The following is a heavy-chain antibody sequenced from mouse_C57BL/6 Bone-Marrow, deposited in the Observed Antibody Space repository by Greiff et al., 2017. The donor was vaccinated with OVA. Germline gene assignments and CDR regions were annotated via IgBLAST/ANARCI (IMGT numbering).Heavy chain of an antibody. CDR1: GYTFTSYW. D-gene: IGHD2-5*01. CDR3: VYYSNGGFAY. CDR2: IYPSDSET. V-gene: IGHV1-61*01. J-gene: IGHJ3*01. Sequence: QVQLKESGAELVRPGSSVKLSCKASGYTFTSYWMDWVKQRPGQGLEWIGNIYPSDSETHYNQKFKDKATLTVDKSSSTAYMQLSSLTSEDSAVYYCVYYSNGGFAYWGQGTLVTVSA.